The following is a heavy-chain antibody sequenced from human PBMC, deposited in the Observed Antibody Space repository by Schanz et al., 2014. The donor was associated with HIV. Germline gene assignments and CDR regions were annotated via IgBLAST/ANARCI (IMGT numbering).Heavy chain of an antibody. Sequence: VQLVESGGGVVQPGRSLRLSCAASGFTFSSYDMHWFRQGRGKGLEWVSTIYTTGDTYYQASVEGRFTISRENAKNSVYLQMNRLRAEDTAVYYCAKVATWDYYGMDVWGQGTTVTVSS. CDR2: IYTTGDT. CDR3: AKVATWDYYGMDV. CDR1: GFTFSSYD. J-gene: IGHJ6*02. V-gene: IGHV3-13*01.